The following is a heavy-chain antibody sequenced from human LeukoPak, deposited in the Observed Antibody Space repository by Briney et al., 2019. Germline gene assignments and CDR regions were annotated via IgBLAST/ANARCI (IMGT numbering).Heavy chain of an antibody. Sequence: SETLSLTCTVSGGSTSGYFWSWIRQPAGKGLEWIGRIYSSGINNYNTSLKGRVTMSLDTSKNHLSLNLSSVTAADTAVYYCAREPTSGREPTSGRPLDYWGQGALVTVSS. CDR1: GGSTSGYF. J-gene: IGHJ4*02. D-gene: IGHD5-12*01. CDR3: AREPTSGREPTSGRPLDY. CDR2: IYSSGIN. V-gene: IGHV4-4*07.